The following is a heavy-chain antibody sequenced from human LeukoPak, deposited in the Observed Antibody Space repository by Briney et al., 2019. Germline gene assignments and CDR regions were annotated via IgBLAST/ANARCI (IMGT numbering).Heavy chain of an antibody. J-gene: IGHJ4*02. CDR2: IIPIFGTA. D-gene: IGHD6-6*01. V-gene: IGHV1-69*01. CDR3: ARSQDYSSSSNV. Sequence: ASVKVSCXASGGTFSSYAISWVRQAPGQGLEWMGGIIPIFGTANYAQKFQGRVTITADESTSTAYMELSSLRSEDTAVYYCARSQDYSSSSNVWGQGTLVTVSS. CDR1: GGTFSSYA.